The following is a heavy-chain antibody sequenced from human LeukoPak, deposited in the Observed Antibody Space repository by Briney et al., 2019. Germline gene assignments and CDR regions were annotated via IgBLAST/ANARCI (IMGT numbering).Heavy chain of an antibody. CDR3: ARGSYSGNDY. V-gene: IGHV3-21*01. D-gene: IGHD1-26*01. J-gene: IGHJ4*02. Sequence: PGGSLRLSCAASGFTFSSYSMNWVRQTPGKGLEWVSSIDTRRTSIYYADSVKGRFTISRDNSKNTLYLQMNSLRAEDTAVYYCARGSYSGNDYWGQGTLVTVSS. CDR2: IDTRRTSI. CDR1: GFTFSSYS.